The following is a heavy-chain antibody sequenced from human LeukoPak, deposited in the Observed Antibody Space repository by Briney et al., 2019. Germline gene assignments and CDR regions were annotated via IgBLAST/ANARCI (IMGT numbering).Heavy chain of an antibody. D-gene: IGHD2-15*01. CDR1: GFTFSSYA. J-gene: IGHJ4*02. V-gene: IGHV3-30*04. CDR3: AKDRRGYCSGGSCYYNFDY. Sequence: GRSLRLSCAASGFTFSSYAMHWVRQAPGKGLEWVAVISHDGSNKYYADSVKGRFTISRDNSKNTLYLQMNSLSAEDTAVYYCAKDRRGYCSGGSCYYNFDYWGQGTLVTVSS. CDR2: ISHDGSNK.